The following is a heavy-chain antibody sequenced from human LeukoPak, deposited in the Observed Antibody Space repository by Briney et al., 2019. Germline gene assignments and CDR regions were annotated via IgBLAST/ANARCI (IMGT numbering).Heavy chain of an antibody. CDR3: ARLDCSSNSCYDVDY. CDR1: GFTFSYYS. V-gene: IGHV3-21*01. CDR2: ISSSGSYI. D-gene: IGHD2-2*01. Sequence: PGGSLRLSCAASGFTFSYYSMNWVRQAPGKGLEWVSSISSSGSYIDYADSVKGRFTISRDNAKNSLYLQMNSLRVEDTAVYYCARLDCSSNSCYDVDYWGQGTLVTVSS. J-gene: IGHJ4*02.